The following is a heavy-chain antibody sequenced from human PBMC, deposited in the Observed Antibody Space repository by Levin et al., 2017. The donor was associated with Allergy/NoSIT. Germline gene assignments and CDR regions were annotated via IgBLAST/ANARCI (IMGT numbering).Heavy chain of an antibody. Sequence: GESLKISCAASGFTFSSYWMHWVRQAPGKGLVWVSRINSDGSSVTYADSVKGRFTISRDNAKNTAYLQMNSLRAEDTAVYYCAGESHSAFDIWGRGTMVTVS. CDR2: INSDGSSV. CDR1: GFTFSSYW. CDR3: AGESHSAFDI. D-gene: IGHD5-18*01. J-gene: IGHJ3*02. V-gene: IGHV3-74*01.